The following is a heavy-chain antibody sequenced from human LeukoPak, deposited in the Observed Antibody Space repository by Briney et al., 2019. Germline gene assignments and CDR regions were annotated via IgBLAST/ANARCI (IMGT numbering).Heavy chain of an antibody. CDR1: GGTFSSYA. CDR2: IIPIFGTA. J-gene: IGHJ5*02. CDR3: ARGYCSSTSCYRLSWFDP. Sequence: GASVKVSCEASGGTFSSYAISWVRQAPGQGLEWMGGIIPIFGTANYAQKFQGRVTITAGEATSTAYMELSSLRSEDTAVYYCARGYCSSTSCYRLSWFDPWGQGTLVTVSS. V-gene: IGHV1-69*13. D-gene: IGHD2-2*02.